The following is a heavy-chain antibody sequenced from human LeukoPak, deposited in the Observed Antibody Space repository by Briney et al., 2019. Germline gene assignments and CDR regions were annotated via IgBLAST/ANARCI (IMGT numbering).Heavy chain of an antibody. V-gene: IGHV4-34*01. CDR3: AREGIAVTPFDY. Sequence: PSETLSLTCAVYGGSFSGYYWSWIRQPPGKGLEWIGEINHSGSTNYNPSLKSRVTISVDTSKNQFSLKLSSVTAVDTAVYYCAREGIAVTPFDYWGQGTLVTVSS. D-gene: IGHD6-19*01. J-gene: IGHJ4*02. CDR2: INHSGST. CDR1: GGSFSGYY.